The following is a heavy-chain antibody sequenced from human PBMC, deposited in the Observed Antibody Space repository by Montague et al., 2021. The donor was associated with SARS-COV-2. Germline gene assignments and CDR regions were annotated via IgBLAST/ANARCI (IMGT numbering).Heavy chain of an antibody. D-gene: IGHD2-2*01. CDR3: ARVPYRLLIVPRYYGMDV. Sequence: SETLSLTCAVHGACLRGSYWSWIRQHPGEGLEWIAEISHSGSTSYNPSLKSRVTISVDTSKNQFSLKLSSATAADMAVYYCARVPYRLLIVPRYYGMDVWGQGTTVTVSS. J-gene: IGHJ6*02. CDR2: ISHSGST. V-gene: IGHV4-34*01. CDR1: GACLRGSY.